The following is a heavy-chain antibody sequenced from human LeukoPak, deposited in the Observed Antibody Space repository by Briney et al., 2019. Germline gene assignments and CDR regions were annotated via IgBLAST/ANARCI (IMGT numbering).Heavy chain of an antibody. CDR1: GFTVSTSY. Sequence: GSLRLSCAPSGFTVSTSYMSWVRHAPGEGLGWVSSTFRGGGTFYANPVKGRFTISRDNSKNNLYLQMNSLRAEDTAVIYFGRGVISGYKEPLFYCGQGTLGTVS. D-gene: IGHD6-13*01. CDR2: TFRGGGT. CDR3: GRGVISGYKEPLFY. J-gene: IGHJ4*02. V-gene: IGHV3-66*01.